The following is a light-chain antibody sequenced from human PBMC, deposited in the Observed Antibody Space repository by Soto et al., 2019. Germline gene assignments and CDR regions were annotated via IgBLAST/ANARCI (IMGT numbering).Light chain of an antibody. V-gene: IGKV3-15*01. CDR2: GAS. CDR3: QQDRNWPLT. CDR1: ESVSSS. J-gene: IGKJ4*01. Sequence: EIVMTQSPATLYVSPGERATLSCRASESVSSSLAWYQHKPGQSPRLLIYGASTRATNIAARVSGSGSGTEFTLAISCLQSEGFAVYYCQQDRNWPLTFGGGTKVEI.